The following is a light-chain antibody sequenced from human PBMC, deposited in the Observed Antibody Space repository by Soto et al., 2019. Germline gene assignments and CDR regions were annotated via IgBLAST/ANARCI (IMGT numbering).Light chain of an antibody. V-gene: IGLV2-14*01. CDR1: SGDVGGYNY. CDR2: DVT. CDR3: SSYASSTTFNFV. J-gene: IGLJ1*01. Sequence: QSALTQPASVSGSPGQSITISCTGTSGDVGGYNYVSWYQQHPGKAPKLMIYDVTNRPSGVSNRFSGSKSGNTASLTISGLQAEDEDDYYCSSYASSTTFNFVFGTGTKVTVL.